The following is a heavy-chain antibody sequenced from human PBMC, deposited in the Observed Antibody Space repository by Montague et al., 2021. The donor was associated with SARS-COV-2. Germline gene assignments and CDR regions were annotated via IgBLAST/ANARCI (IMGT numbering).Heavy chain of an antibody. CDR3: ASDPVGAFDY. D-gene: IGHD1-26*01. CDR1: GFTFSSYA. CDR2: ISYDGSNK. Sequence: SLRLSCAASGFTFSSYAMHWVRQAPGKGLEWVAVISYDGSNKYYADSVKGRFTISRDNSKNTLYLQMNSLRAEDTAVYYCASDPVGAFDYWGQGTLVTVSS. J-gene: IGHJ4*02. V-gene: IGHV3-30-3*01.